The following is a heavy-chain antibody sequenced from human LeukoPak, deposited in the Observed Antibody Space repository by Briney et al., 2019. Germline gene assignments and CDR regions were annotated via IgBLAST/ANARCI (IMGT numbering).Heavy chain of an antibody. CDR3: ARDRILSSGGSRSYYGMDV. CDR1: EFTFSNYY. Sequence: PGGSLRLSCAASEFTFSNYYMSWIRQAPGKGLEWVSHISTSGSTIYYADSVKGRFTISRDNAKNSLYLQMNSLRAEDTAVYYCARDRILSSGGSRSYYGMDVWGQGTTVTVSS. J-gene: IGHJ6*02. D-gene: IGHD2-15*01. V-gene: IGHV3-11*04. CDR2: ISTSGSTI.